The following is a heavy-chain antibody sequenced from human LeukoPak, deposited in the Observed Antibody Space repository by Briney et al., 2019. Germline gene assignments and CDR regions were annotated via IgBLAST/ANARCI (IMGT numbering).Heavy chain of an antibody. J-gene: IGHJ4*02. V-gene: IGHV3-48*03. CDR1: GCSVGTEG. CDR2: ISSSGCTI. Sequence: GGSLRLACGGAGCSVGTEGRTWGRQAPGKRLDWVSYISSSGCTIYYADSVKGRFTISRDNAKNSLYLQMNSLRAEDTAVYYRATEDEVTYSALHHIDSTGQGTLSTLSP. D-gene: IGHD4-23*01. CDR3: ATEDEVTYSALHHIDS.